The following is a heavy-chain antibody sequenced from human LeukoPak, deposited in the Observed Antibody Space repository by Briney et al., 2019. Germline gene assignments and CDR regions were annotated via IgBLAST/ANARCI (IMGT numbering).Heavy chain of an antibody. CDR2: ISYDGSNK. D-gene: IGHD6-6*01. CDR3: AAPGGSSSSPWFDP. V-gene: IGHV3-30*03. Sequence: GRSLRLSCAASGFTFSSYGMHWVRQAPGRGLEWVAVISYDGSNKYYADSVKGRFTISRDNSKNTLYLQMNSLRAEDTAVYYCAAPGGSSSSPWFDPWGQGTLVTVSS. J-gene: IGHJ5*02. CDR1: GFTFSSYG.